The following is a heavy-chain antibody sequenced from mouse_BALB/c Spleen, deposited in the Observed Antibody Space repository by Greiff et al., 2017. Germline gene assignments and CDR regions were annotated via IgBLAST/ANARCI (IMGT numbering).Heavy chain of an antibody. D-gene: IGHD1-2*01. V-gene: IGHV14-3*02. CDR1: GFNIKDTY. J-gene: IGHJ2*01. CDR3: AREVEYGLYYFDY. Sequence: VQLQQSGAELVKPGASVKLSCTASGFNIKDTYMHWVKQRPEQGLEWIGRIDPANGNTKYDPKFQGKATITADTSSNTAYLQLSSLTSEDTAVYYGAREVEYGLYYFDYWGQGTTLTVSS. CDR2: IDPANGNT.